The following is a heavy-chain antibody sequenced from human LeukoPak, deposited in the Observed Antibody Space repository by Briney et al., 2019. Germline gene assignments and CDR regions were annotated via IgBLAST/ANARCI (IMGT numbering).Heavy chain of an antibody. V-gene: IGHV4-59*01. CDR3: ARGGSGYSPPFDY. CDR1: GGSISSYY. D-gene: IGHD3-3*01. Sequence: PSETLSLTCTVSGGSISSYYWSWIPEPPGKGLEWIGYIYYSGSTNYNPSLKSRVTISVDTSKNQFSLKLSSVTAADTAVYYCARGGSGYSPPFDYWGQGTLVTVSS. CDR2: IYYSGST. J-gene: IGHJ4*02.